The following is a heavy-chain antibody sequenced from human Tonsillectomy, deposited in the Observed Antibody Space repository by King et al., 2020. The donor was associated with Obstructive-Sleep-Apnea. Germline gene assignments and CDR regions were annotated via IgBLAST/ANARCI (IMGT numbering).Heavy chain of an antibody. CDR2: ISWNSGSI. J-gene: IGHJ4*02. V-gene: IGHV3-9*01. Sequence: DVQLVESGGGLVQPGRSLRLSCAASGFTFDDYAMHWVRQAPGKGLEWVSGISWNSGSIAYADSVKGRFTISRDNAKNSLYLQMNSLRAEDTALYYCAKASLNIYDILTGYFDYWGQGTLVTVSS. CDR3: AKASLNIYDILTGYFDY. D-gene: IGHD3-9*01. CDR1: GFTFDDYA.